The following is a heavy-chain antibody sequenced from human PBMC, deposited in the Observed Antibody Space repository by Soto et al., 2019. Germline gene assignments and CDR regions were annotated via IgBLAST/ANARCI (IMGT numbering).Heavy chain of an antibody. D-gene: IGHD3-10*02. CDR3: ASVRGGYYYAMDV. Sequence: QVQLQESGPGLVKPSGTLSLTCAVSGGSISSSNWWSWVRQPPGKGLEWIGESYHSGSTNYNPSLRSRVTLSVDTSKTPFPLKLSAVTAADTAVYCCASVRGGYYYAMDVWGQGTTVTVSS. V-gene: IGHV4-4*01. CDR1: GGSISSSNW. CDR2: SYHSGST. J-gene: IGHJ6*02.